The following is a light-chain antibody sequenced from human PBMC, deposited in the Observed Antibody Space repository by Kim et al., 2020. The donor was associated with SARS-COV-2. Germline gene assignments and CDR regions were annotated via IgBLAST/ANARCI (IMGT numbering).Light chain of an antibody. CDR2: GAS. V-gene: IGKV1-39*01. J-gene: IGKJ1*01. Sequence: ASVGDRVTIACRASQSIGSYLNWYQHKPGKAPKLLIYGASSLQSGVPSRFSGSGSGTDFTLTISSLQPEDFATYYCQQSYNTPWTFGQGTKVDIK. CDR1: QSIGSY. CDR3: QQSYNTPWT.